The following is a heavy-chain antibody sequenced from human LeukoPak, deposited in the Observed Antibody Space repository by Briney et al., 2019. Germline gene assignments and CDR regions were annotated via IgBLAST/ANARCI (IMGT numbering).Heavy chain of an antibody. Sequence: ASVKVSCKASGYTLTGYYMHWLRQAPGQGLEWMGWINPNSGDTNYAQKFQGRVTMTRDTSINTAYMELGRLASDDTAVYYCAKNPYEYYFDYWGQGTLITVSS. D-gene: IGHD5-12*01. J-gene: IGHJ4*02. CDR2: INPNSGDT. CDR3: AKNPYEYYFDY. CDR1: GYTLTGYY. V-gene: IGHV1-2*02.